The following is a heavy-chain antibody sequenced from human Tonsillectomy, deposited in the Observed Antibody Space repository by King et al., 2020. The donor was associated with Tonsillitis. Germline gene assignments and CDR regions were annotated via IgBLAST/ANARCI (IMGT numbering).Heavy chain of an antibody. D-gene: IGHD1-14*01. Sequence: VQLVESGGGLVKPGGSLRLSCAASGFTFSSYSMNWVRQAPGKGLEWVSSISSSSNYIYYADSVKGRFTLSRDNAKNSLYLQMNSLRAEDTAVDYCAREWNQEDARRKEAGEIWGQGTRVT. CDR2: ISSSSNYI. J-gene: IGHJ3*02. CDR3: AREWNQEDARRKEAGEI. CDR1: GFTFSSYS. V-gene: IGHV3-21*01.